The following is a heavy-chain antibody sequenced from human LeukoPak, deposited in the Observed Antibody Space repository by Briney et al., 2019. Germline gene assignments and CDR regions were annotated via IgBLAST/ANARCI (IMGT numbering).Heavy chain of an antibody. CDR1: GFTFSSYA. V-gene: IGHV3-23*01. D-gene: IGHD6-19*01. CDR3: AKLPTASGSRGAFDY. Sequence: GGSLRLSCAASGFTFSSYAMSWVRQAPGKGLEWVSSIGGSAGGTYYADSVKGRLTISRDNSKNTLYLQMSSLRAEDTAVYYCAKLPTASGSRGAFDYWGQGTLVTVSS. J-gene: IGHJ4*02. CDR2: IGGSAGGT.